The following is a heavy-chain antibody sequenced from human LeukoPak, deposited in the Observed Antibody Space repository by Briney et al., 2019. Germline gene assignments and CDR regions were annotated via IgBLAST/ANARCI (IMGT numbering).Heavy chain of an antibody. CDR2: IYHSGST. CDR3: ARDPAAAAIGYRSFDY. V-gene: IGHV4-4*02. J-gene: IGHJ4*02. CDR1: GGSISSSNW. D-gene: IGHD2-2*02. Sequence: SGTLSLTCAVSGGSISSSNWWSWVRQPPGKGLEWIGEIYHSGSTNYNPSLESRVTISVDKSKNQFSLKLSSVTAADTAVYYCARDPAAAAIGYRSFDYWGQGTLVTVSS.